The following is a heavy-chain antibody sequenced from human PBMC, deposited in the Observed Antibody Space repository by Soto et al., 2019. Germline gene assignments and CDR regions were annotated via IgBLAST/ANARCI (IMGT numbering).Heavy chain of an antibody. Sequence: GWLRGSGAASGFTFSNYGMHGVRQAPGKGLEWVAVISYDGSNKYYADSVKGRFTISRDNSKNTLYLPMNSLRAEDTAVYYCAKDLGSGSYLFDAFDIWGQGTTVTV. CDR1: GFTFSNYG. CDR3: AKDLGSGSYLFDAFDI. D-gene: IGHD1-26*01. J-gene: IGHJ3*02. CDR2: ISYDGSNK. V-gene: IGHV3-30*18.